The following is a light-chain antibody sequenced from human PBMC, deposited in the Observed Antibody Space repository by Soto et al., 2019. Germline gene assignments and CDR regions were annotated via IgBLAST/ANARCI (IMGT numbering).Light chain of an antibody. Sequence: QSVLTQPPSPSGTPGQRVTISCSGSSSNIGSNGVNWYQLVPGTAPKPLIFGDNQRPSGVPDRFSGSKSGTSASLAISGLQSEDEADYYCAAWDDSLSVLVFGGGTKVTVL. CDR2: GDN. J-gene: IGLJ2*01. CDR1: SSNIGSNG. CDR3: AAWDDSLSVLV. V-gene: IGLV1-44*01.